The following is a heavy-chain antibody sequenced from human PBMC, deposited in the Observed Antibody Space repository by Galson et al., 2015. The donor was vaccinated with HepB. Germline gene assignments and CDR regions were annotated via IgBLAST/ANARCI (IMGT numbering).Heavy chain of an antibody. CDR2: IYYSGST. CDR3: ARHPPFGSVNDYGGNFDY. J-gene: IGHJ4*02. CDR1: GGSISSYY. V-gene: IGHV4-59*08. D-gene: IGHD4-23*01. Sequence: SETLSLTCTVSGGSISSYYWSWIRQPPGKGLEWIGYIYYSGSTNYNPSLKSRVTISVDTSKNQFSLKLSSVTAADTAVYYCARHPPFGSVNDYGGNFDYWGQGTLVTVSS.